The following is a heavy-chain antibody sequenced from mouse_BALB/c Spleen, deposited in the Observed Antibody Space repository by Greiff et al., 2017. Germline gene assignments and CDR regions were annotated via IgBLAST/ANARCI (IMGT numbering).Heavy chain of an antibody. CDR1: GFNIKDTY. J-gene: IGHJ2*01. D-gene: IGHD1-1*02. CDR2: IDPANGNT. Sequence: GQLQQSGAELVKPGASVKLSCTASGFNIKDTYMHWVKQRPEQGLEWIGRIDPANGNTKYDPKFQGKATITADTSSNTAYLQLSSLTSEDTAVYYCARDYALDYWGQGTTLTVSS. V-gene: IGHV14-3*02. CDR3: ARDYALDY.